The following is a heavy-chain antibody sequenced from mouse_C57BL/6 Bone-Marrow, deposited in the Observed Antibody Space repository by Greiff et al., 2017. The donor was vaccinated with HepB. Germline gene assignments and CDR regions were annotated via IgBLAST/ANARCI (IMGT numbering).Heavy chain of an antibody. D-gene: IGHD1-1*01. J-gene: IGHJ1*03. CDR3: ARRGIDYYGSSYWYFDV. Sequence: EVKLVESGGGLVQPGGSLKLSCAASGFTFSDYGMAWVRQAPRKGPEWVAFISNLAYSIYYADTVTGRFTISSENAKNTLYLEMSSLRSEDTAMYYCARRGIDYYGSSYWYFDVWGTGTTVTVSS. V-gene: IGHV5-15*04. CDR1: GFTFSDYG. CDR2: ISNLAYSI.